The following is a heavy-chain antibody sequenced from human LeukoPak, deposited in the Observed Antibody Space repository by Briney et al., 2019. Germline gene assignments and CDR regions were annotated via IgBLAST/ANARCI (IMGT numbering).Heavy chain of an antibody. CDR2: MYSGGGT. D-gene: IGHD6-6*01. Sequence: GGSLRLSCAASGFSVSSTYMSWVRQAPGKGLEWVSVMYSGGGTSYADSVKGRFTISRDKSKNTLYLQMNSLRAEDTAVYYCARDRSTEYGMDVWGQGTTVTVSS. V-gene: IGHV3-66*01. CDR1: GFSVSSTY. J-gene: IGHJ6*02. CDR3: ARDRSTEYGMDV.